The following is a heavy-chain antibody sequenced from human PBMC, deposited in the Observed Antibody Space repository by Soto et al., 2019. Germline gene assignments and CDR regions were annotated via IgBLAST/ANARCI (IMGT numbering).Heavy chain of an antibody. J-gene: IGHJ4*02. CDR3: ARPRSTWDYDY. CDR1: GFTFSGSA. CDR2: IRSKTNNYAT. Sequence: EVQLVESGGGLVQPGGSLKVSCAASGFTFSGSAMHWVRQASGKGLEWVGRIRSKTNNYATAYAASVRGRFTISRDDSTNTVSLQMNSLKIEDTAVYYWARPRSTWDYDYWGQGTLVTVSS. D-gene: IGHD6-13*01. V-gene: IGHV3-73*02.